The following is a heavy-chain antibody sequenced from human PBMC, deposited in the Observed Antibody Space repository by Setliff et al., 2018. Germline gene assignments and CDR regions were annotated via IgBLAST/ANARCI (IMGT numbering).Heavy chain of an antibody. J-gene: IGHJ4*02. Sequence: PGGSLRLSCTASGFTFSNYWMHWVRQAPGKGLEWVSYISRGGNTIYYADSVKGRFTISRDNAKNSLYLQMNSLRAEDTAVYYCAGPSFDYWGQGTLVTVSS. CDR3: AGPSFDY. CDR1: GFTFSNYW. CDR2: ISRGGNTI. V-gene: IGHV3-48*01.